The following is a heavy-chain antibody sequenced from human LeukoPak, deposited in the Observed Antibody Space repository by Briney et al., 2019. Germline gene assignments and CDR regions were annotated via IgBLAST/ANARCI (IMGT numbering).Heavy chain of an antibody. Sequence: LRLSCAASGFTFSRYEMNWVRQAPGKGLEWIGNVYYSGSASFNPSLKSRVSISVDTSKNQLSLNLSSETAADTAVYDCARAMRITIFKGGFDPWGQGALVTVSS. CDR2: VYYSGSA. J-gene: IGHJ5*02. CDR1: GFTFSRYE. V-gene: IGHV4-59*12. D-gene: IGHD3-3*01. CDR3: ARAMRITIFKGGFDP.